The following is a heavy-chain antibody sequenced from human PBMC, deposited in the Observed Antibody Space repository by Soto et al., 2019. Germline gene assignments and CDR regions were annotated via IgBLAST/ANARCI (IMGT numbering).Heavy chain of an antibody. CDR1: GYTFTSYY. V-gene: IGHV1-46*01. D-gene: IGHD2-15*01. Sequence: ASVKVSCKASGYTFTSYYMHWVRQAPGQGLEWMGIINPSGGSTSYAQKFQGRVTMTRDTSTSTVYMELSSLRSEDTAVYYCARGSAAPRYPRYCSGGSCSYYFDYWGQGTLVTVSS. J-gene: IGHJ4*02. CDR3: ARGSAAPRYPRYCSGGSCSYYFDY. CDR2: INPSGGST.